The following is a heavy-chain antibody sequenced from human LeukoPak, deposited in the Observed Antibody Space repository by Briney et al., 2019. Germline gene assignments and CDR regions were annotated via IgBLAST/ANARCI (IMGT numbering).Heavy chain of an antibody. Sequence: ASVKVSCKASGYTFTGYYMYWVRQAPGQGLEWMGWINPNGGGTNYAQKFQGRVTMTRDTSISTAYMELSRLRSDDTAVYYCARDLGGYSYGYGTDYWGQGTLVTVSS. D-gene: IGHD5-18*01. CDR2: INPNGGGT. CDR1: GYTFTGYY. CDR3: ARDLGGYSYGYGTDY. J-gene: IGHJ4*02. V-gene: IGHV1-2*02.